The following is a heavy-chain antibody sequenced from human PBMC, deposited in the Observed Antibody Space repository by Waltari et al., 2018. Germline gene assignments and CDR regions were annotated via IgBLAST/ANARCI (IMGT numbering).Heavy chain of an antibody. V-gene: IGHV4-4*07. J-gene: IGHJ5*02. Sequence: QVQLQESGPGLVKPSETLSLTCTVSGGSISSYYWSWIRQPAGKGLEWIGRIYTSGSPNYNPRLKSRVTMSVDTSKNQFSLKLSSVTAADTAVYYCARDDYSSSGNWFDPWGQGTLVTISS. CDR1: GGSISSYY. D-gene: IGHD6-13*01. CDR2: IYTSGSP. CDR3: ARDDYSSSGNWFDP.